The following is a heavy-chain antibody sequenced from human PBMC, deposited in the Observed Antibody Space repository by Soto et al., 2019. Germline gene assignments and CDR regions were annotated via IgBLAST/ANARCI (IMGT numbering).Heavy chain of an antibody. V-gene: IGHV3-23*01. CDR3: AKTYYYDSSGPYYFDY. J-gene: IGHJ4*02. CDR1: GXSFSNYA. CDR2: ISGSGGST. Sequence: GGALRLSCATSGXSFSNYAMSWVPPAPGKGLEWVSAISGSGGSTYYADSVKGRFTISRDNSKNTLYLQMNSLRAEDTAVYYCAKTYYYDSSGPYYFDYWGQGTLVTVSS. D-gene: IGHD3-22*01.